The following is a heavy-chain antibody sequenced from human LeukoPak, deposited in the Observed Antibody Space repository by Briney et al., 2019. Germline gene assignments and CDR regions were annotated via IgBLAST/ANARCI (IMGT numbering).Heavy chain of an antibody. D-gene: IGHD2-21*01. CDR1: GFTFSSYR. V-gene: IGHV3-21*01. CDR3: ARDCGGDCYMTDWGAFDV. CDR2: ISSSSSYI. J-gene: IGHJ3*01. Sequence: GGSLRLSCAASGFTFSSYRMNWVRQAPGKGLEWVSSISSSSSYIYYADSVKGRFTISRDNAKNSLYLQMNSLRAEDTAVYYCARDCGGDCYMTDWGAFDVWGQGTMVTVSS.